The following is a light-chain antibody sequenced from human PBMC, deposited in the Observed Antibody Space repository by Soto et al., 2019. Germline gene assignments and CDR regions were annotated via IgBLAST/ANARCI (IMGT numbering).Light chain of an antibody. J-gene: IGKJ4*01. CDR1: QSVSISD. V-gene: IGKV3-20*01. Sequence: EIVLTHSPGTLSLSPGERATLSCRASQSVSISDLAWYQQKPGQAPRLRTYGASSRATGIQDRFSGSGSGTDFTLTISRLEPEDFAVYYCQQYGSSLPLTFGGGTKVDIK. CDR2: GAS. CDR3: QQYGSSLPLT.